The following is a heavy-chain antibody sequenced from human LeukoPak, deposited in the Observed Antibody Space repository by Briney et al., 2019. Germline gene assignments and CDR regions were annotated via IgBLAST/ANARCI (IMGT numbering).Heavy chain of an antibody. CDR1: GGSISSSSYY. CDR2: IYYSGST. Sequence: PSETLSLTCTVSGGSISSSSYYWGWIRQPPGKGLEWIGSIYYSGSTYYNPSLKSRVTISVDTSKNQFSLKLSSVTAADTAVYYCARLPGYGDYFFDYWGQGTLVTVSS. V-gene: IGHV4-39*01. D-gene: IGHD4-17*01. J-gene: IGHJ4*02. CDR3: ARLPGYGDYFFDY.